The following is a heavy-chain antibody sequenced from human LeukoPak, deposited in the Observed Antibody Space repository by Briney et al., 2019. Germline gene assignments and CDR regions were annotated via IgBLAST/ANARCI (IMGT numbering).Heavy chain of an antibody. CDR2: IYYSGST. Sequence: SETLSLTCTVSGGSISSYYLSWIRQPPGKGLEGIGYIYYSGSTNYNPSLKSRVTISVDTSKNQFSLKLSSVTAADTAVYYCARGGIAAAGTNWFDPWGQGTLVTVSS. CDR3: ARGGIAAAGTNWFDP. D-gene: IGHD6-13*01. J-gene: IGHJ5*02. V-gene: IGHV4-59*01. CDR1: GGSISSYY.